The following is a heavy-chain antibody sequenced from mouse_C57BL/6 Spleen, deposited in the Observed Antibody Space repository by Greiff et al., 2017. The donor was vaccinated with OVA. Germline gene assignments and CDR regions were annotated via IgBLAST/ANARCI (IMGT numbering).Heavy chain of an antibody. CDR3: TANYDY. Sequence: EVKVEESGGGLVQPGGSMKLSCVASGFTFSNYWMNWVRQSPEKGLEWVAQIRLKSDNYTTHYAESVKGRFTISRDDAKISVYLQMNNVRAEDTGIYYCTANYDYWGQGTTLTVSS. CDR2: IRLKSDNYTT. CDR1: GFTFSNYW. V-gene: IGHV6-3*01. J-gene: IGHJ2*01.